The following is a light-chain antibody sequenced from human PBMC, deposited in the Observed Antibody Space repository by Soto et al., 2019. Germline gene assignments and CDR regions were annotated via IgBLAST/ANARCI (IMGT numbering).Light chain of an antibody. CDR3: LQYYGIPQT. J-gene: IGKJ1*01. CDR1: QDISNS. CDR2: WAS. V-gene: IGKV1-33*01. Sequence: DIQMTQSPSTLSASVGDRVTITCRASQDISNSISWYQQRPGKAPKLLTYWASTRESGVPDRFSGSGSGTDFTLTISSLQAEDVAVYYCLQYYGIPQTFGQGTKVDIK.